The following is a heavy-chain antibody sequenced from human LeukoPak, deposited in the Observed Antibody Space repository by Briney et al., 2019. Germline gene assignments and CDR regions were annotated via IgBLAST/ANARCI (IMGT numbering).Heavy chain of an antibody. CDR2: ISSSSSHI. CDR1: GFTFSTHS. Sequence: TGGSLRLSCAAAGFTFSTHSMNWVRQAPGKGLEWVSSISSSSSHIYYADSVKGRFTMSRDNSKNTLYLQMNSLRAEDTAVYYCAKDRGSSGYYSDAFDIWGQGTMVTVSS. D-gene: IGHD3-22*01. J-gene: IGHJ3*02. V-gene: IGHV3-21*04. CDR3: AKDRGSSGYYSDAFDI.